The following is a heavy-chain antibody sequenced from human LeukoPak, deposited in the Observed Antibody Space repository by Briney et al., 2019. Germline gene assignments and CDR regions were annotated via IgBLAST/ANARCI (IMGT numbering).Heavy chain of an antibody. CDR2: IYYSGST. D-gene: IGHD6-6*01. Sequence: SETLSATCTVSGGSISSSSYYWGWIRQPPGKGLEWIGTIYYSGSTYYNPSLKSRGTVSVDTSKNQFSLKLSSVTAADTAVYYCARRVARSSSGFDYWGQGTLVTVSS. CDR1: GGSISSSSYY. CDR3: ARRVARSSSGFDY. J-gene: IGHJ4*02. V-gene: IGHV4-39*01.